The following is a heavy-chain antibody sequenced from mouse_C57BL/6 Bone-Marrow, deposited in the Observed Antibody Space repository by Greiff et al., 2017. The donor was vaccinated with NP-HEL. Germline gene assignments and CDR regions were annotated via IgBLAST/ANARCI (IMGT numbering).Heavy chain of an antibody. CDR2: IYPGSGST. J-gene: IGHJ1*03. V-gene: IGHV1-55*01. Sequence: QVQLQQPGAELVKPGASVKMSCKASGYTFTSYWITWVKQRPGQGLEWIGDIYPGSGSTNYNEKFKSKATLTVDTSSSTAYMQLSSLTSEDSAVYYCARAYDGYYDWYFDVWGTGTTVTVSS. CDR1: GYTFTSYW. D-gene: IGHD2-3*01. CDR3: ARAYDGYYDWYFDV.